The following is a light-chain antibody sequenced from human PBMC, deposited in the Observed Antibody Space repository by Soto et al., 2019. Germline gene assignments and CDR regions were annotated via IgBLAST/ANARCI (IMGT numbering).Light chain of an antibody. Sequence: QSVLTQPPSASGTPGQLVTISYSGSSSNIGMNSVKWYQQLPGTAPKLLIYGDNQRPSGVPDRFSGSKSGTSASLAISGLQSEDEAAYNCAAWDDSLNGPVFGGGTKLTVL. CDR2: GDN. V-gene: IGLV1-44*01. J-gene: IGLJ3*02. CDR3: AAWDDSLNGPV. CDR1: SSNIGMNS.